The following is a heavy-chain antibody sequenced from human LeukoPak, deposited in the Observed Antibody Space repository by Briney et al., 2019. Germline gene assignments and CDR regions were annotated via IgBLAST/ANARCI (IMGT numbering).Heavy chain of an antibody. CDR1: GYSFTSHW. V-gene: IGHV5-51*01. J-gene: IGHJ4*02. CDR3: ARPLDSGYDPYFDY. Sequence: GESLKISCKGSGYSFTSHWIGWVRQMPGKGLEWMGFIYPGDSDTRSSPSFQGQVTISADKSISTAYLQWSSLKASDTAMYYCARPLDSGYDPYFDYWGQGTLVTVSS. D-gene: IGHD5-12*01. CDR2: IYPGDSDT.